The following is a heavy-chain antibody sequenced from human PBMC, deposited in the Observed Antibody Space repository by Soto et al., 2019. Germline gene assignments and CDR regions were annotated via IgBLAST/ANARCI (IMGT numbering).Heavy chain of an antibody. CDR1: GFTFSSSW. CDR3: ARGPTGWYGYDY. J-gene: IGHJ4*02. D-gene: IGHD6-19*01. V-gene: IGHV3-74*01. CDR2: INSDGSRT. Sequence: EVQLVESGGGLVQPGWSLRLSCAASGFTFSSSWMHWVRQAPGKGLVWVSRINSDGSRTNYADSVKGRFTISRDNAKNTLYLQMNSLRAEDMALYYCARGPTGWYGYDYWGQGTLVTVSS.